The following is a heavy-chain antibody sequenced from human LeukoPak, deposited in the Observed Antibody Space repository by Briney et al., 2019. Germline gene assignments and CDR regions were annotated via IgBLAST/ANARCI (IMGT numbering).Heavy chain of an antibody. J-gene: IGHJ4*02. Sequence: SETLSLTCAVSGGSISSGGYSWSWIRQPPGKGLEWIGYIYYSGSTYYNPSLKSRVTISVDTSKNQFSLKLSSVTAADTAVYYCARPATQYSGSHSPGYYFDYWGQGTLLTVSS. D-gene: IGHD1-26*01. V-gene: IGHV4-30-4*07. CDR2: IYYSGST. CDR3: ARPATQYSGSHSPGYYFDY. CDR1: GGSISSGGYS.